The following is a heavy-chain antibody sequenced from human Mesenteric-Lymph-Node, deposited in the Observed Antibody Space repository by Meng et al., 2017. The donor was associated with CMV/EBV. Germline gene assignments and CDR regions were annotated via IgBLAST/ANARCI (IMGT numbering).Heavy chain of an antibody. V-gene: IGHV1-69*05. CDR2: LIPVFGTT. CDR1: TFSSYG. Sequence: TFSSYGFIWVRQAPGQGLEWMGGLIPVFGTTNYAQTFQGRLTLTTDESTSTVYMELSSLRSEDTAVYYCARGGQYCSTPNCYNPFDYWGQGTLVTVSS. D-gene: IGHD2-2*02. CDR3: ARGGQYCSTPNCYNPFDY. J-gene: IGHJ4*02.